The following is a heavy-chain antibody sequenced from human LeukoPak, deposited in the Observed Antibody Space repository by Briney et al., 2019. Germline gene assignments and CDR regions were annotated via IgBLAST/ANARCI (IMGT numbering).Heavy chain of an antibody. CDR2: IRQDGSDK. CDR3: ARHSRGSPIDD. V-gene: IGHV3-7*01. CDR1: GFTFNSYW. Sequence: GGSLRLSCAASGFTFNSYWMSWVRQAPEKGPEWLANIRQDGSDKQYVDSVKGRFTISRDNAKDSLYLQMNSLSAEDTAVYYCARHSRGSPIDDWGQGTLVTVSS. D-gene: IGHD2-15*01. J-gene: IGHJ4*02.